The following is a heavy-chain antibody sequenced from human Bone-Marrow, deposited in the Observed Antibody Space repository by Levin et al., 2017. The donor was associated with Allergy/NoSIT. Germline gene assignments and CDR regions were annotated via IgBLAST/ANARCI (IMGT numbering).Heavy chain of an antibody. D-gene: IGHD5-18*01. Sequence: GESLKISCAASGFIFGGYGLTWFRRAPGKGLEWVGFIRSQTSGGTTEYAASAKGRFTISRDDSKSIAYLQMNSLKRDDTAVYYCSRDGYGDAFDLWGQGTMVTVSS. CDR3: SRDGYGDAFDL. CDR1: GFIFGGYG. J-gene: IGHJ3*01. CDR2: IRSQTSGGTT. V-gene: IGHV3-49*03.